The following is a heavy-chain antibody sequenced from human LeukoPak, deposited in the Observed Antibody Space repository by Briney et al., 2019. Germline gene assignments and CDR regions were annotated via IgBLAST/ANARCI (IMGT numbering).Heavy chain of an antibody. CDR2: ISYDKSYI. Sequence: AGGSLRLSCAVSGFTFNRHDMHCLRQSPGKGLEWVAVISYDKSYIEYTDSVKGRFTLSRDNSRNTLFLKMNSLRTEDTAIYYCAEIVTGDDAFDIWGQGTRVTVSS. D-gene: IGHD7-27*01. V-gene: IGHV3-30*04. J-gene: IGHJ3*02. CDR1: GFTFNRHD. CDR3: AEIVTGDDAFDI.